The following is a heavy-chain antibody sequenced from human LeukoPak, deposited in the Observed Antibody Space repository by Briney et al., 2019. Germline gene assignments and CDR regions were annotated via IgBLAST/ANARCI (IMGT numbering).Heavy chain of an antibody. Sequence: PGGSLRLSCAASGFTFTTYWMHWVHQAPGKGLVWVSHINSDGSITSYADSLKGRFTISRDNAKNTLYLQMNSLRAEDTAVYYCARDAVDTANAVWGQGTTVTVSS. CDR3: ARDAVDTANAV. J-gene: IGHJ6*02. CDR2: INSDGSIT. V-gene: IGHV3-74*01. D-gene: IGHD5-18*01. CDR1: GFTFTTYW.